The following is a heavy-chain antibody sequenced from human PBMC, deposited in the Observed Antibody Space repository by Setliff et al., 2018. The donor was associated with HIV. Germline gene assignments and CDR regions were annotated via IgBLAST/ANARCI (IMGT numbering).Heavy chain of an antibody. V-gene: IGHV1-24*01. D-gene: IGHD3-10*01. Sequence: ASVKVSCKISGYTLTELSIHWVRQAPGKGLEWMANFDPEDGSTIYAQKFQGRITMTRDTSITTLYMELSSLTSEDTAVYYCARGKGVGGVIITGGLDVWGKGTTVTVSS. CDR3: ARGKGVGGVIITGGLDV. CDR2: FDPEDGST. J-gene: IGHJ6*04. CDR1: GYTLTELS.